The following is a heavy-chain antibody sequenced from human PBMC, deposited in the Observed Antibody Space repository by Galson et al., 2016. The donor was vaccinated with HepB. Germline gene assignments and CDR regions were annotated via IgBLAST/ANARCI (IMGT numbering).Heavy chain of an antibody. CDR2: IKSKADGGTT. CDR3: STHLAAEYGGDDRYPPEYVHH. J-gene: IGHJ1*01. D-gene: IGHD2-21*01. CDR1: GFTFNDAW. V-gene: IGHV3-15*01. Sequence: SLRLSCAGSGFTFNDAWMSWVRQAPGKGLEWVGRIKSKADGGTTDYAAPVKGRFTVSRDDSKDTLYLQLNSLKTEDTAVYYCSTHLAAEYGGDDRYPPEYVHHWGQGTLVTVSS.